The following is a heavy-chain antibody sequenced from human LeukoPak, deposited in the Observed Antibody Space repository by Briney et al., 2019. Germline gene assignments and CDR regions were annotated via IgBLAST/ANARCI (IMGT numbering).Heavy chain of an antibody. CDR3: ARQMGNWNDGRWFDP. CDR2: VGLSGSVT. J-gene: IGHJ5*02. D-gene: IGHD1-1*01. Sequence: GGSLRLSCAASGFTFSTYAMSWVRQAPGKGLKWVSAVGLSGSVTYYADSVKGRFTISRDNSKNTLYLQMNTLRAEDTAVYYCARQMGNWNDGRWFDPRGQGTLVTVSS. CDR1: GFTFSTYA. V-gene: IGHV3-23*01.